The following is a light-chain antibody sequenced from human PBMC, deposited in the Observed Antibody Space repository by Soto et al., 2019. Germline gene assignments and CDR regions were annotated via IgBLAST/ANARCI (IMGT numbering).Light chain of an antibody. Sequence: QSALTQPPSASGSPGQSVTISCTGTTSDVGGYDYVSWYQQHPGKAPKLMIYEVTKRPSGVPNRFSGSRSGNTASLTVSGLQAEDEADYYCSAYAGNINVLFGGWTKLTVL. CDR2: EVT. CDR1: TSDVGGYDY. CDR3: SAYAGNINVL. J-gene: IGLJ2*01. V-gene: IGLV2-8*01.